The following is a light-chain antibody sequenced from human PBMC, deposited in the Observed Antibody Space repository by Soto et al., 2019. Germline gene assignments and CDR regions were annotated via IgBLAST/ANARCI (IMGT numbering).Light chain of an antibody. J-gene: IGLJ3*02. CDR3: SSYTSSSTWV. CDR1: SRDVGGYKY. CDR2: EVS. Sequence: QSALSKPASVSGSPGQSVTISCTGTSRDVGGYKYVSWYRQHPGRAPKLMIYEVSNRPSGVSNRFSASKSGNTASLTISGLQAEDEADYYCSSYTSSSTWVFGGGTKLTVL. V-gene: IGLV2-14*01.